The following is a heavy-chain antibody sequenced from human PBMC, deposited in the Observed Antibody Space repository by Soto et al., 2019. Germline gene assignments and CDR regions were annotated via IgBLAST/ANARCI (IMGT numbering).Heavy chain of an antibody. Sequence: GGSLRLSCAVSGFTFSNAWMSWVRQAPGKGLEWIGHIKSKTDGGTTDYAAPVKGRFTISRDDSKNTLFLQMNSLTVDDTAIYYCVRGGGGGLFDPWGQGSMVTVSS. CDR3: VRGGGGGLFDP. V-gene: IGHV3-15*01. CDR1: GFTFSNAW. CDR2: IKSKTDGGTT. D-gene: IGHD2-15*01. J-gene: IGHJ5*02.